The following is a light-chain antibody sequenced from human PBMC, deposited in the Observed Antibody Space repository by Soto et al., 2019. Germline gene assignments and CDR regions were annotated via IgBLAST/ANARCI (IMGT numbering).Light chain of an antibody. CDR2: EGS. CDR1: SSDVGSYNI. V-gene: IGLV2-23*01. J-gene: IGLJ1*01. Sequence: SVLTQPASVSGSPGQSITISCTGTSSDVGSYNIVSWYQQHPGKAPKLMIYEGSKRPSGVSNRFSGYKSGNTAYLTISGLQAEDEADYYCCSYAGSSSYVFGTGTKVTVL. CDR3: CSYAGSSSYV.